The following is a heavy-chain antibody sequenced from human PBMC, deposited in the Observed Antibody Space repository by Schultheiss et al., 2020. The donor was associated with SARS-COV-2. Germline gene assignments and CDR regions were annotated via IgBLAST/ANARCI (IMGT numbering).Heavy chain of an antibody. J-gene: IGHJ4*02. V-gene: IGHV4-4*02. CDR3: ASSPILGSYRAGY. Sequence: SETLSLTCAVSGGSISSSNWWSWVRQPPGKGLEWIGEIYHSGSTNYNPSLKSRVTISVDKSKNQFSLKLSSVTAADTAVYYCASSPILGSYRAGYWGQGTLVTVSS. CDR2: IYHSGST. D-gene: IGHD3-16*01. CDR1: GGSISSSNW.